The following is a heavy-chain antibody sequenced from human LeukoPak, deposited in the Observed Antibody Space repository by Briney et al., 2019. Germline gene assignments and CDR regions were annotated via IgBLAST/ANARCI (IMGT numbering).Heavy chain of an antibody. CDR3: ARVVLRYFDWSYGMDV. CDR1: GGSISSGDYY. D-gene: IGHD3-9*01. V-gene: IGHV4-30-4*01. Sequence: SQTLSLTCTVSGGSISSGDYYWSWIRQPPGKGLEWFGYIYYSGSTYYNPSLNSRVTISVDTSKNQFSLNLSSVTAADTAVYYCARVVLRYFDWSYGMDVWGQGTTVTVSS. CDR2: IYYSGST. J-gene: IGHJ6*02.